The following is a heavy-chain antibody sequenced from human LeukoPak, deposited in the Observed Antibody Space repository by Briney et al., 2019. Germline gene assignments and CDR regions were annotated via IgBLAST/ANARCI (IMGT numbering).Heavy chain of an antibody. Sequence: GGSLRLSCAVSGFSVSGNFMNWVRQAPGKGLEWVSVIHTGGRTYYADSVKGRFVISRDNSKNTLYLQMNSLRAEDTAVYYCAKALVPATAWDYWGQGTLVTVSS. CDR3: AKALVPATAWDY. CDR2: IHTGGRT. J-gene: IGHJ4*02. D-gene: IGHD2-2*01. CDR1: GFSVSGNF. V-gene: IGHV3-66*01.